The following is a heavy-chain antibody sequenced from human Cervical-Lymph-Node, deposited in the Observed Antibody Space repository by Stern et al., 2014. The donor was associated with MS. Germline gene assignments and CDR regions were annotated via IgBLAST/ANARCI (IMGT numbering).Heavy chain of an antibody. D-gene: IGHD6-13*01. J-gene: IGHJ1*01. CDR1: GFTFDDHA. CDR3: AKDDAAAGPSQVFRH. V-gene: IGHV3-9*01. CDR2: ISWNSRDI. Sequence: EVQLVESGGDLVQPGRSLRLSCAASGFTFDDHAMHWVRQGPGKGLEWVAGISWNSRDIEYAASVKGRFTISRDNAKSSLYLQMNSLRAEDTAMYYCAKDDAAAGPSQVFRHWGQGTLVAVSS.